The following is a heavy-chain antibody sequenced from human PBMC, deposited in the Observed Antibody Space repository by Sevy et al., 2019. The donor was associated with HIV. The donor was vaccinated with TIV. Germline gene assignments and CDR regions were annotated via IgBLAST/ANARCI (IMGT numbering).Heavy chain of an antibody. J-gene: IGHJ4*02. V-gene: IGHV3-74*01. CDR3: VAANSWDDY. D-gene: IGHD6-13*01. Sequence: GGSLSLSCAASGFTFSNYWMHWVRQAPGKGLVWVSRVNSDGTSTTYADSVKGRFTISRYNAKNTLCLQMSSLRAEDTAVYYCVAANSWDDYRGQGTLVTVSS. CDR2: VNSDGTST. CDR1: GFTFSNYW.